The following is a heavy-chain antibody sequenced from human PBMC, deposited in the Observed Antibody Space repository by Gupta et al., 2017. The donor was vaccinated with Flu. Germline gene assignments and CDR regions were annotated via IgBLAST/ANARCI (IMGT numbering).Heavy chain of an antibody. CDR3: GGYCSSSSCFGGFDY. CDR1: GGSISSSDYY. CDR2: IYYSGNT. Sequence: QLQLQESGPGLVKPSETLSLTCTVSGGSISSSDYYWCWLRQPPGKGLEWIGSIYYSGNTYYKPSLKTRVTIAVDTSKNQFSLKLTSVTAADTALYHCGGYCSSSSCFGGFDYWGQGTLVTVSS. D-gene: IGHD2-2*01. V-gene: IGHV4-39*01. J-gene: IGHJ4*02.